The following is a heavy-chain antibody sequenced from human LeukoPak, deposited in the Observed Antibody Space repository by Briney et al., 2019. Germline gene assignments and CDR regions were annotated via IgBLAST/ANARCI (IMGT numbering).Heavy chain of an antibody. J-gene: IGHJ4*02. D-gene: IGHD5-18*01. V-gene: IGHV3-66*01. CDR1: GFIVSGDF. CDR3: ARDVDTGLVTPPLDY. Sequence: GGSLRLSCAASGFIVSGDFMSWVRQAPGKGLEWVSVIYSDGSTYYADSVKGRFTISRDNAQNSLHLQMNSLRDEDTAVYYCARDVDTGLVTPPLDYWGQGTLVTVSS. CDR2: IYSDGST.